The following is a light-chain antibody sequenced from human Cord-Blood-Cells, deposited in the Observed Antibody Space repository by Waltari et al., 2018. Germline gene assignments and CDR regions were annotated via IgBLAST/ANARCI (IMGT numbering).Light chain of an antibody. V-gene: IGKV1-39*01. CDR3: QQRYSTPFT. Sequence: DIQMTQSPSSLSASVGDRVTITCRASQSISSYLNWYQQKPGKAPKILIYAASSLQSGVPSRFSGSGSVTDFTLTISSLQPEDFATYYCQQRYSTPFTFGPGTKVDIK. CDR2: AAS. CDR1: QSISSY. J-gene: IGKJ3*01.